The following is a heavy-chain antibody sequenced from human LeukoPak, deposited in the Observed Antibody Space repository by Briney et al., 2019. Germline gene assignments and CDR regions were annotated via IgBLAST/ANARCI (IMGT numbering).Heavy chain of an antibody. Sequence: APVKVSCKASGYTFTSYGISWVRQAPGQGLEWMGWISAYNGNTNYAQKLQGRVTMTTDTSTSTAYMELRSLRPDDTAVYYCARAADYGDSPDYWGQGTLVTVSS. V-gene: IGHV1-18*01. J-gene: IGHJ4*02. CDR1: GYTFTSYG. CDR2: ISAYNGNT. CDR3: ARAADYGDSPDY. D-gene: IGHD4-17*01.